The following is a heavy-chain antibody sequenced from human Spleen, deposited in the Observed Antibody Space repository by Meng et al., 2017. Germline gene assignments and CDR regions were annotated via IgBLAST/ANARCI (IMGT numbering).Heavy chain of an antibody. CDR1: GFTFSKHA. CDR2: VSGSGGST. CDR3: ARSPIDKYDLSALPLDY. V-gene: IGHV3-23*01. Sequence: GESLKISCAASGFTFSKHAVSWVRQAPGKGLEWVSAVSGSGGSTYHADSVKGRFTISRDNSKNTVFLQINSLRAEHTAVYYCARSPIDKYDLSALPLDYWGQGTLVTVSS. J-gene: IGHJ4*02. D-gene: IGHD3-22*01.